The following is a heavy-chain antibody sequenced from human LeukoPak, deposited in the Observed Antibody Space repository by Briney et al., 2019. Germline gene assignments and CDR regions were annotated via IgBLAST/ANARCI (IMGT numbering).Heavy chain of an antibody. CDR3: ASLATMIVVAKRPRYGMDV. D-gene: IGHD3-22*01. V-gene: IGHV4-31*03. Sequence: PSETLSLTCTVSGGSIDRGGNYWSWIRQHPGGGLQWIGNIFYSGSADYNPSLRSRVTMSVDTSKSQFSLKLSSVTAADTAVYYCASLATMIVVAKRPRYGMDVWGQGTTVTVSS. CDR2: IFYSGSA. J-gene: IGHJ6*02. CDR1: GGSIDRGGNY.